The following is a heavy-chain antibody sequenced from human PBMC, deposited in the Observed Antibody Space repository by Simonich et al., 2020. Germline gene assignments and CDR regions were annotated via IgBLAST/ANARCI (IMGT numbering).Heavy chain of an antibody. CDR1: EFTYSSYS. CDR3: ARDSSYYAFDI. Sequence: EVQLVESGGGLVQPGGSLRLSCAASEFTYSSYSMNWVRQAPGKGLEWVTYISSSSSTKNYADSVKGRLTISRDNAKNSLYLQMNSLRAEDTAVYYCARDSSYYAFDIWGQGTMVTVSS. CDR2: ISSSSSTK. D-gene: IGHD5-12*01. J-gene: IGHJ3*02. V-gene: IGHV3-48*01.